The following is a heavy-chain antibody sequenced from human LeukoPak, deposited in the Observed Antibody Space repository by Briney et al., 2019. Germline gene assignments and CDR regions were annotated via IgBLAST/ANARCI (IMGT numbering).Heavy chain of an antibody. D-gene: IGHD3-16*01. CDR1: GYSISSGYY. V-gene: IGHV4-38-2*02. CDR3: ARETSQKGAHYMDV. J-gene: IGHJ6*03. Sequence: SETLSLTCTVSGYSISSGYYWGWIRQPPGKGLEWIANIYYSGSTNYNPSLKSRVTISVDTSKNQFSLKLSSVTAADTAVYYCARETSQKGAHYMDVWGKGTTVTISS. CDR2: IYYSGST.